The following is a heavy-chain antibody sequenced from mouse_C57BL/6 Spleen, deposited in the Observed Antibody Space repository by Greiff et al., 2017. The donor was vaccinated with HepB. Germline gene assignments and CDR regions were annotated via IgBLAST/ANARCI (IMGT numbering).Heavy chain of an antibody. J-gene: IGHJ2*01. CDR3: TRDGDSNYFDY. Sequence: EVMLVESGEGLVKPGGSLKLSCAASGFTFSSYAMSWVRQTPEKRLEWVAYISSSGDYIYYADTVKGRFTISRDKARNTLYMQMSSLKSEDTAMYYCTRDGDSNYFDYWGQGTTLTVSS. V-gene: IGHV5-9-1*02. CDR2: ISSSGDYI. CDR1: GFTFSSYA. D-gene: IGHD2-5*01.